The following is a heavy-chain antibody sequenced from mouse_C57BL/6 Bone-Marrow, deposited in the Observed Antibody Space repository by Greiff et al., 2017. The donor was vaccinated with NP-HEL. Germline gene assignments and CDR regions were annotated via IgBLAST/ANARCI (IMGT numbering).Heavy chain of an antibody. CDR3: ASQGRFVDLCPPEYFDV. CDR2: INPYNGGT. CDR1: GYTFTDYY. V-gene: IGHV1-19*01. Sequence: EVKLMESGPVLVKPGASVKMSCKASGYTFTDYYMNWVKQSHGKSLEWIGVINPYNGGTSYNQKFKGKATLTVDKSSSTAYMELNSLTSEDSAVYYCASQGRFVDLCPPEYFDVWGTGTTVTVSS. J-gene: IGHJ1*03. D-gene: IGHD1-1*01.